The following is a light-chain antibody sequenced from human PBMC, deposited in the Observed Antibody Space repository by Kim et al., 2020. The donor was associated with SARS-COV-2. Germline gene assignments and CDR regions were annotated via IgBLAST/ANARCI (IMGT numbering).Light chain of an antibody. V-gene: IGLV3-1*01. J-gene: IGLJ2*01. Sequence: VSPGQTASFTCSGDKLGDKYACWYQQKPGQSPVLVIYQDSKRPSGIPERFSGSNSGNTATLTISGTQAMDEADYYCQAWDSSTAVFGGGTQLTVL. CDR2: QDS. CDR3: QAWDSSTAV. CDR1: KLGDKY.